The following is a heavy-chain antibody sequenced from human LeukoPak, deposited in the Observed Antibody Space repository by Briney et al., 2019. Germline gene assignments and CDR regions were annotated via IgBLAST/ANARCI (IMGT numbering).Heavy chain of an antibody. J-gene: IGHJ4*02. CDR3: AKHVHSGYDYYDC. CDR2: ISGSGGST. D-gene: IGHD5-12*01. CDR1: GFTFSSYA. Sequence: GGSLRLSCAASGFTFSSYAMSWVRQAPGKGLEWVSAISGSGGSTSYADSVKGRFTISRDNSKNTLYLQMNSLRAEDTFVYYCAKHVHSGYDYYDCWGQGTLVTVSS. V-gene: IGHV3-23*01.